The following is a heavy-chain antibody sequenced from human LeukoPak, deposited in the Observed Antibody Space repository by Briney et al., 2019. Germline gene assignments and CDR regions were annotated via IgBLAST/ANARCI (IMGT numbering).Heavy chain of an antibody. CDR1: GFTFDDYA. CDR2: ISWNSGSI. Sequence: GGSLRLSCAASGFTFDDYAMHWVRQAPGKGLEWVSGISWNSGSIGYADSVKGRFTISRDNAQNSLYLQINSLRAEDTAVYYCARDPYSGRYGDYYYYYMDVWGKGTTVTISS. CDR3: ARDPYSGRYGDYYYYYMDV. J-gene: IGHJ6*03. D-gene: IGHD1-26*01. V-gene: IGHV3-9*01.